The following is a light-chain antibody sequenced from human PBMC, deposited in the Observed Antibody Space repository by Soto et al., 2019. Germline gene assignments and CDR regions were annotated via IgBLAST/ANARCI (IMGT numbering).Light chain of an antibody. V-gene: IGLV3-21*04. J-gene: IGLJ2*01. Sequence: SYELTQPPSVSVAPGKTAMITCGGNNIGAKSVHWYQQRPGQAPVVVIYYDSDRPSGIPERFSGSNSGNTATLTISGVEDGDEADYYCQVWDGSSDQVVFGGGTKLTVL. CDR3: QVWDGSSDQVV. CDR1: NIGAKS. CDR2: YDS.